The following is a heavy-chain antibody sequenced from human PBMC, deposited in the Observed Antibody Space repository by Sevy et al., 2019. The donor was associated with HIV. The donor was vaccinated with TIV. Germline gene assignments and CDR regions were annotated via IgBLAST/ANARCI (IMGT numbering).Heavy chain of an antibody. CDR3: ARSRAYPRDSDDGFAN. D-gene: IGHD2-21*01. J-gene: IGHJ3*02. CDR2: FFHSGTT. V-gene: IGHV4-59*01. CDR1: DASITTNY. Sequence: SETLSLTCLVSDASITTNYWSWIRQAAGKGLEWIGYFFHSGTTNYNRSLKSRVTISGDTSKNEFSLRLTSVTAADTAVYYCARSRAYPRDSDDGFANWGQGTMVTVSS.